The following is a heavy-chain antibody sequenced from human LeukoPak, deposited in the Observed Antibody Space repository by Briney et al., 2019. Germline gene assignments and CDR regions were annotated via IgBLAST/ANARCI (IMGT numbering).Heavy chain of an antibody. J-gene: IGHJ4*02. Sequence: ASVKVSCKASGYTFTSYGISWVRQAPGQGLEWMGWISAYNGNTNYAQKLQGRVTMTTDTSTSTAYMELRSLRSDDTAVYYCAKDSYVWGSYRYWFDYWGQGTLVTVSS. V-gene: IGHV1-18*01. CDR3: AKDSYVWGSYRYWFDY. D-gene: IGHD3-16*02. CDR1: GYTFTSYG. CDR2: ISAYNGNT.